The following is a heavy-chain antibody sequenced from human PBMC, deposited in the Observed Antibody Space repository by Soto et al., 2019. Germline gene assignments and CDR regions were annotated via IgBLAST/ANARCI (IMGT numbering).Heavy chain of an antibody. D-gene: IGHD3-22*01. CDR3: PRVAVRSGYYPAADY. CDR1: GGSSRSGDYY. CDR2: IYYSGTT. Sequence: SEILSLTCTVAGGSSRSGDYYWSWISQPPGKGLEWIGYIYYSGTTYYNPSLKSRVTISVDTSKNQFSLKLGSVTAADTAVYYCPRVAVRSGYYPAADYWGQATLVTVSS. J-gene: IGHJ4*02. V-gene: IGHV4-30-4*01.